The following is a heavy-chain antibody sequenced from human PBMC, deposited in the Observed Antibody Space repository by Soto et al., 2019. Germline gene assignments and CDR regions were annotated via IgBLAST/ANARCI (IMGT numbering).Heavy chain of an antibody. CDR1: GGSLSGYY. CDR2: FNHSGDT. CDR3: ARHHGRGRTIAAAGKF. V-gene: IGHV4-34*01. D-gene: IGHD6-13*01. J-gene: IGHJ4*01. Sequence: SETLSLTCAVYGGSLSGYYWSWILPPPGKALEWLGEFNHSGDTNYNPPLMSRVSIAVDTSKNQLFLNLSSVTAADTAMYYCARHHGRGRTIAAAGKFWGHATLGTVSS.